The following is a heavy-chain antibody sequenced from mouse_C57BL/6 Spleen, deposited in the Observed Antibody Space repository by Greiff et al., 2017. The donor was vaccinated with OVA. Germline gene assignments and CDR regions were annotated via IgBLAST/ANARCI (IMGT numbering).Heavy chain of an antibody. CDR2: IRLKSDNYAT. J-gene: IGHJ2*01. CDR3: TGVPSFDY. V-gene: IGHV6-3*01. Sequence: EVMLVESGGGLVQPGGSMKLSCVASGFTFSNYWMNWVRQSPEKGLEWVAQIRLKSDNYATHYAESVKGRFTISRDDSKSSVYLQMNNLRAEDTGIYYCTGVPSFDYWGQGTTLTVSS. CDR1: GFTFSNYW.